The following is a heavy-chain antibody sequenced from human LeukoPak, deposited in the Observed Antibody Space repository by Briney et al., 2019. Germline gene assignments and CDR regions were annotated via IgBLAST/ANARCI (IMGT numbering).Heavy chain of an antibody. D-gene: IGHD3-22*01. CDR3: AHTPEDGSGYDFDY. CDR1: GFSLSTSEVG. V-gene: IGHV2-5*01. CDR2: IYWNDDK. Sequence: SGPTLVKPTQTLTLTCTFSGFSLSTSEVGVGWIRQPPGKALEWLALIYWNDDKQYSPSLKSRLTITKHTSKNQVVLTMTNMDPVDTATYYCAHTPEDGSGYDFDYWGQGTLVTVSS. J-gene: IGHJ4*02.